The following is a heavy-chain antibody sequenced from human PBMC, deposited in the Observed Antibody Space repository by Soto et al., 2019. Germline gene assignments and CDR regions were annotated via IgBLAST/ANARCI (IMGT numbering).Heavy chain of an antibody. V-gene: IGHV4-34*01. CDR1: SASLGNHY. Sequence: PSETLSLTCAVFSASLGNHYWAWIRQSPDKGLEWIGEVHPSGSTDYNPSLKSRLTLPLDTSKTQFSLKVASVTAADTAVYFCARGKPSGYRFGPRNFFYYGLDVWGPGTTVTVSS. CDR2: VHPSGST. D-gene: IGHD5-18*01. J-gene: IGHJ6*02. CDR3: ARGKPSGYRFGPRNFFYYGLDV.